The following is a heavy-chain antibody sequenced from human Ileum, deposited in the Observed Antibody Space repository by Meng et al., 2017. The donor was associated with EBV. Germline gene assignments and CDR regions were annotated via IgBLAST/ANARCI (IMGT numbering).Heavy chain of an antibody. CDR3: ARGYSSGWYYFDS. CDR1: GVSIERSSDT. J-gene: IGHJ4*02. CDR2: IYYSGTT. Sequence: QDAARALVTSSVPLCLTCTVSGVSIERSSDTWGWFRQSPGKGLEWMGNIYYSGTTYYNPYLKSRVTISVDTSKSQFSLKLSSVTAADTAVYYCARGYSSGWYYFDSWGQGTLVTVSS. D-gene: IGHD6-19*01. V-gene: IGHV4-39*01.